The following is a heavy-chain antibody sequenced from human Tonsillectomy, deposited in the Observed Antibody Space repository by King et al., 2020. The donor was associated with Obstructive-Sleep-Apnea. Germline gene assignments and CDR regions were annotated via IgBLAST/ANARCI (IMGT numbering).Heavy chain of an antibody. Sequence: QLVQSGGGLVKPGGSLRLSCAASGFIFSEYSMNWVRQTPGKGLEWFAPISSCSSYIYHADSMKGRFTISRDNAKNSLYLQMNSLRAEETAVYYCARGGSYYYFDYWGQGTLVTVSS. CDR1: GFIFSEYS. CDR2: ISSCSSYI. D-gene: IGHD1-26*01. CDR3: ARGGSYYYFDY. V-gene: IGHV3-21*01. J-gene: IGHJ4*02.